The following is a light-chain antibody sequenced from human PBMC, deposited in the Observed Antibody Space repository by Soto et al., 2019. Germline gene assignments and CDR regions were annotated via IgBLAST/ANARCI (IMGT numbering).Light chain of an antibody. CDR3: QQRSNWPRT. CDR1: PSISGTY. Sequence: EIVLTQFQGTLSLSPGERATLSCRASPSISGTYLAWYQQKPGQTPRLLIYGASTRATGIPDRFSGSGSGTDFTLTISRLEPEDFAVYYCQQRSNWPRTFGQGTKVDIK. CDR2: GAS. J-gene: IGKJ1*01. V-gene: IGKV3D-20*02.